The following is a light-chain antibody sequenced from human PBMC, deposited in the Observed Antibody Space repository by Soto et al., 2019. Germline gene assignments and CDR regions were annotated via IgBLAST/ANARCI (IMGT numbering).Light chain of an antibody. J-gene: IGLJ2*01. CDR3: QVWDSSSDVV. Sequence: SYELTQPPSVSVAPGKTARITCRGNNIGSKSVHWYQQKPGQAPVLVIYYDSDRPSGIPERFSGSNSGNTATLTISRVEAGDEADYSCQVWDSSSDVVFGGGTKLTVL. V-gene: IGLV3-21*04. CDR1: NIGSKS. CDR2: YDS.